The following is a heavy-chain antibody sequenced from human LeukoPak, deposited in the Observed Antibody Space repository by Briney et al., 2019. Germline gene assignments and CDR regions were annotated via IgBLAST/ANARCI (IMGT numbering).Heavy chain of an antibody. V-gene: IGHV1-2*02. CDR2: INPNSGDT. CDR1: GYTFTGYY. J-gene: IGHJ3*02. Sequence: ASVKVSCKASGYTFTGYYMHWVRQAPGQGLEWMGWINPNSGDTHYAQKFQDRVTMSRDTSIITAYLELSRLRSDDTAVYYCARGGRAFDIWGQGTMVTVSS. CDR3: ARGGRAFDI.